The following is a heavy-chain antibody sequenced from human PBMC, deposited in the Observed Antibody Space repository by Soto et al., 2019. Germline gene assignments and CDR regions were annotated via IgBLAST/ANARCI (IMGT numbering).Heavy chain of an antibody. CDR2: IYPGDSDT. V-gene: IGHV5-51*01. Sequence: GECLTISCTGSGYSFTRYWIGWVRQMPGKGLEWMGIIYPGDSDTRYSPSFQGQVTISADKSISTAYLQWSSLKASDTAMYYCARQPGHDYGDYADWGQGTLVTVSS. CDR1: GYSFTRYW. J-gene: IGHJ4*02. CDR3: ARQPGHDYGDYAD. D-gene: IGHD4-17*01.